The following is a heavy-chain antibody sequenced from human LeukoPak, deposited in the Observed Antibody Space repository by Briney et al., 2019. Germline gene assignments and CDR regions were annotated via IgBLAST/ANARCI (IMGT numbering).Heavy chain of an antibody. D-gene: IGHD6-19*01. V-gene: IGHV3-23*01. J-gene: IGHJ4*02. CDR2: IISTSINT. CDR1: GFIFSHYG. Sequence: GGSLRLSCAASGFIFSHYGMNWVRQAPGKGLEWVSGIISTSINTYYAASVKGRFTISRDNSKNTLYLQMNSLRVEDTAVYYCAGGAGWLAPDWGQGTLVTVSS. CDR3: AGGAGWLAPD.